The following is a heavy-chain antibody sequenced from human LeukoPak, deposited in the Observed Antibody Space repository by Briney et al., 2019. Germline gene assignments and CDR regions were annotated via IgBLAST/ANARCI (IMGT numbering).Heavy chain of an antibody. J-gene: IGHJ4*02. CDR1: GFTFSSYG. CDR2: IWYDGTNK. D-gene: IGHD5-24*01. CDR3: ARRDGYDFDY. Sequence: GGSLRLSCAASGFTFSSYGMHWVRQAPGKGLEWVAVIWYDGTNKYYADSVKGRFTTSRDNSKNTLYLQLNSLSAEDTAVYYCARRDGYDFDYWGQGTLVTVSS. V-gene: IGHV3-33*01.